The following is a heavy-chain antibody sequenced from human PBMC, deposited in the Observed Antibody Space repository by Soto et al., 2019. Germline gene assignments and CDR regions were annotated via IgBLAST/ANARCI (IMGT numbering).Heavy chain of an antibody. CDR1: GFTFSSYA. Sequence: PGGSLRLSCAASGFTFSSYAMSWVRQAPGKGLEWVSAISGSGGSTYYADSVKGRFTISRDNSKNTLYLQMNSLRAEDTAVYYCAKDTPRRHKGTTGRINYLGFGFDPWGQGTLVTVSS. CDR2: ISGSGGST. J-gene: IGHJ5*02. D-gene: IGHD1-1*01. CDR3: AKDTPRRHKGTTGRINYLGFGFDP. V-gene: IGHV3-23*01.